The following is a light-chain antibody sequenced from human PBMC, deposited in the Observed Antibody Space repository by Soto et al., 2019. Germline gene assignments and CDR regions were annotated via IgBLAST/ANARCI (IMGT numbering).Light chain of an antibody. CDR2: AAS. CDR1: KSSDNY. Sequence: QIYKTHSSLSASVRDRVTITCGASKSSDNYLNWYQQKPGKAPKLLIYAASSLQSGVPSRFTGSGSGTDFTLTITSLQSEDMAAYDCQQTYRHSITFAQ. CDR3: QQTYRHSIT. V-gene: IGKV1-39*01. J-gene: IGKJ5*01.